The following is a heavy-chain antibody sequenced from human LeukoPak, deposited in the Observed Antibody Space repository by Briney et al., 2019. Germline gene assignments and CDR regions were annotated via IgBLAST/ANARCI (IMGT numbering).Heavy chain of an antibody. Sequence: SETLSLTCTVSGGSISSYYWSWIRQPPGKGLEWIGYIYYSGSTYYNPSLKSRVTISVDTSKNQFSLKLSSVTAADTAVYYCARAPGIAAAGTIPASLILGFDYWGQGTLVTVSS. V-gene: IGHV4-59*12. CDR2: IYYSGST. D-gene: IGHD6-13*01. CDR1: GGSISSYY. J-gene: IGHJ4*02. CDR3: ARAPGIAAAGTIPASLILGFDY.